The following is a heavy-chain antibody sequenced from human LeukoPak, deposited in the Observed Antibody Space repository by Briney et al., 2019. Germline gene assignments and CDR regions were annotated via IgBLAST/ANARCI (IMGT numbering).Heavy chain of an antibody. D-gene: IGHD5-12*01. CDR1: GFTFSSYG. Sequence: GGSLRLSCAASGFTFSSYGMHWVRQAPGKGLEWVAVIWYDGSNKYYADSVKGRFTISRDNSKDTLYLQMNSLRAEDTAVYYCAKDDSGYDSGITDYWGQGTLVTVSS. CDR2: IWYDGSNK. V-gene: IGHV3-33*06. CDR3: AKDDSGYDSGITDY. J-gene: IGHJ4*02.